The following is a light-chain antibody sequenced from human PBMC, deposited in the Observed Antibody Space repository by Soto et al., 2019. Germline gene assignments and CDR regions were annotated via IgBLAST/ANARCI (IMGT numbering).Light chain of an antibody. J-gene: IGLJ2*01. CDR3: LLYYGGAVV. V-gene: IGLV7-43*01. Sequence: QTVVTQEPSLTVSPGGTVTLTCASSTGTVTSGHYPNWLQQKPGQAHRALIYSTDTRHSWTPARFSGSLLGGKAALTLSGVKSEDDADYYCLLYYGGAVVFGGGTKLTVL. CDR2: STD. CDR1: TGTVTSGHY.